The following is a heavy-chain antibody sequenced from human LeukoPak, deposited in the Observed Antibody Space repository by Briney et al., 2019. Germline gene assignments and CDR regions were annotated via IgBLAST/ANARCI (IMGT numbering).Heavy chain of an antibody. J-gene: IGHJ6*03. CDR3: ARSGAVDALVNYYMDV. CDR1: GVSISSYY. V-gene: IGHV4-59*01. D-gene: IGHD6-19*01. CDR2: IYYSGST. Sequence: SETLSLTCTVSGVSISSYYWSWIRQPPGKGLEWIGYIYYSGSTNYNPSLKSRVTISVDTSKNQFSLKLSSVTAADTAVYYCARSGAVDALVNYYMDVWGKGTTVTISS.